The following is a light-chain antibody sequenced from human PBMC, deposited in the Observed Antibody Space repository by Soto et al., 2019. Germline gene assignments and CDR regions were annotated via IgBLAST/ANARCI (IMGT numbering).Light chain of an antibody. J-gene: IGLJ2*01. CDR1: SGYSNYK. Sequence: QSVLTQPPSASASLGASVTLTCTLSSGYSNYKVDWYQQRPGKGPRFVMRVGTGGIVGSKGDGIPDRFSVLGLGLNRYLTIKNIQEEDESDYHCGADHGSGSNFVYLFGGGTKVTVL. CDR3: GADHGSGSNFVYL. CDR2: VGTGGIVG. V-gene: IGLV9-49*01.